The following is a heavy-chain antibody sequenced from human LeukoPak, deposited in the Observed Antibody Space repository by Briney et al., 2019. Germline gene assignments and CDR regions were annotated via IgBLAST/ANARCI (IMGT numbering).Heavy chain of an antibody. D-gene: IGHD3-3*01. Sequence: WGSLRLSCAASGFTFSSYAMHWVRQAPGKGLEWVAVISYDGSNKYYADSVKGRFTISRDNSKNTLYLQMNSLRAEDTAVYYCARTPYYDFWSGYSAYFDYWGQGTLVTVSS. J-gene: IGHJ4*02. CDR2: ISYDGSNK. V-gene: IGHV3-30*04. CDR1: GFTFSSYA. CDR3: ARTPYYDFWSGYSAYFDY.